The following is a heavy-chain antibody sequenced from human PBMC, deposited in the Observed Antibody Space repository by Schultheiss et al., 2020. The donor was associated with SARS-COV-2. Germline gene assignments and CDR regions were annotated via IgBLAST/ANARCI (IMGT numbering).Heavy chain of an antibody. CDR1: GFTFDDYT. V-gene: IGHV3-43*01. CDR3: AKAFSIQTIIDY. Sequence: GGSLRLSCAASGFTFDDYTMHWVRQAPGKGLEWVSLISWDGGSTYYADSVNGRFTISRDNSKNSLYLQMNSLRTEDTALYYCAKAFSIQTIIDYWGQGTLVTVSS. CDR2: ISWDGGST. J-gene: IGHJ4*02. D-gene: IGHD3-10*01.